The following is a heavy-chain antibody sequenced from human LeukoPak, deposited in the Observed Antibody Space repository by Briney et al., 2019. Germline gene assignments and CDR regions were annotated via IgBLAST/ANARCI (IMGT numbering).Heavy chain of an antibody. D-gene: IGHD3-9*01. CDR3: ARFESYYYGMDV. CDR2: IWYDGSNK. Sequence: PGGSLRLSCAASGFTFSSNGMHWVRQAPGKGLEWVAVIWYDGSNKNYADSVKGRFTISRDNSKNTLYLQMNSLRAEDTAVYYCARFESYYYGMDVWCKGTTVTVSS. J-gene: IGHJ6*04. CDR1: GFTFSSNG. V-gene: IGHV3-33*01.